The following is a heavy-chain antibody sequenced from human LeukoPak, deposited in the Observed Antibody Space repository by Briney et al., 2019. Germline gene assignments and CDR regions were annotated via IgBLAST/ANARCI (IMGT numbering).Heavy chain of an antibody. Sequence: GGSLRLSCAASGFTFSSYGMSWVRQAPGKGLEWVSVISGSGGNTDYADSVKGRFTISRDNSKNTLYLQMNSLRAEDTAVYYCAKDLGYDYVWGEGNFYDYWGQGTLVTVSS. V-gene: IGHV3-23*01. CDR2: ISGSGGNT. CDR1: GFTFSSYG. D-gene: IGHD3-16*01. J-gene: IGHJ4*02. CDR3: AKDLGYDYVWGEGNFYDY.